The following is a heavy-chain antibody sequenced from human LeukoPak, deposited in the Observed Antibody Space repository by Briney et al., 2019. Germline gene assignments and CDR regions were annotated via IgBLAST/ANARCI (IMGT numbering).Heavy chain of an antibody. CDR1: GGSISSGGYY. Sequence: SQTLSLTCTVSGGSISSGGYYWSWIRQPPGKGLEWIGSIYYSGSTYYNPSLKSRVTISVDTSKNQFSLKLSSVTAADTAVYYCARAMVRGVVDYWGQGTLVTVSS. J-gene: IGHJ4*02. D-gene: IGHD3-10*01. CDR3: ARAMVRGVVDY. V-gene: IGHV4-30-2*03. CDR2: IYYSGST.